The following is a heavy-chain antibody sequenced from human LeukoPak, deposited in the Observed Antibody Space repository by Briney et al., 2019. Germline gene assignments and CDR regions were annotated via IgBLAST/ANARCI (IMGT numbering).Heavy chain of an antibody. V-gene: IGHV1-18*01. CDR3: ARDTYALWFGESTKPIDY. D-gene: IGHD3-10*01. J-gene: IGHJ4*02. Sequence: ASVKVSCKASGYTFTSYGISWVRQAPGQGLEWMGWISAYNGNTNYAQKLQGRVTMTTDTSTSTAYMELRGLRSDDTAVYYCARDTYALWFGESTKPIDYWGQGTLVTVSS. CDR1: GYTFTSYG. CDR2: ISAYNGNT.